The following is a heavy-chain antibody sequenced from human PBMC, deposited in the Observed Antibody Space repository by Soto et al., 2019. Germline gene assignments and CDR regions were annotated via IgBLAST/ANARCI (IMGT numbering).Heavy chain of an antibody. J-gene: IGHJ5*02. D-gene: IGHD2-2*01. CDR1: GFTFSNYA. CDR2: ISISSGTT. CDR3: AKGGCSSTTCYDST. V-gene: IGHV3-23*01. Sequence: GGSLSLSCAASGFTFSNYAMSWVRQAPGKGLEWVSTISISSGTTYYADSVKGRFSISRDNSKNTLYLQMSGLRAEDTAIYYCAKGGCSSTTCYDSTWGQGTLVTVSS.